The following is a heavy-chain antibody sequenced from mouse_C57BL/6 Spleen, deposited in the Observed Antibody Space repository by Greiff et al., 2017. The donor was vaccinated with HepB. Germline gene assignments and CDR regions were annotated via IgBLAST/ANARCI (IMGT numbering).Heavy chain of an antibody. J-gene: IGHJ4*01. V-gene: IGHV1-50*01. CDR3: ARYQTDYAMDY. D-gene: IGHD3-2*01. Sequence: QVQLQQPGAELVKPGASVKLSCKASGYTFTSYWMQWVKQRPGQGLEWIGEIDPSDSYTNYNQKFKGKATLTVDTSSSTAYMQLSSLTSEDSAVYYCARYQTDYAMDYWGQGTSGTVSS. CDR1: GYTFTSYW. CDR2: IDPSDSYT.